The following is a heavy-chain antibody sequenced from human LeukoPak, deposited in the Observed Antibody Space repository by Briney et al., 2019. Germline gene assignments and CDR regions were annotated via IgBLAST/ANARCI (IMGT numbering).Heavy chain of an antibody. V-gene: IGHV3-48*03. J-gene: IGHJ4*02. CDR3: ARGGAVAGFY. D-gene: IGHD6-19*01. Sequence: GGSLRPSCAVSGFTFGSYEMNWVCQAPGKGLDWVSYISSSGSTVYYPDSVKGRFTISRDNAKNSLYLQMTSLRGEDTAVYYCARGGAVAGFYWGQGTLVTVSS. CDR2: ISSSGSTV. CDR1: GFTFGSYE.